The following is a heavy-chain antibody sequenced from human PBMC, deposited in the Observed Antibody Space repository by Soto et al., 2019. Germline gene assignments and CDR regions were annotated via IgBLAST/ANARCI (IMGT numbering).Heavy chain of an antibody. CDR2: IWYDGSNK. Sequence: GGSLRLSCAASGFTFSSYGMHWVRQAPGKGLEWVAVIWYDGSNKYYADSVKGRFTISRDNSKNTLYLQMNSLRAEDTAVYYCARGLGELLSWYYYYGMDVWRQGTTVTVSS. J-gene: IGHJ6*02. CDR3: ARGLGELLSWYYYYGMDV. V-gene: IGHV3-33*01. CDR1: GFTFSSYG. D-gene: IGHD3-10*01.